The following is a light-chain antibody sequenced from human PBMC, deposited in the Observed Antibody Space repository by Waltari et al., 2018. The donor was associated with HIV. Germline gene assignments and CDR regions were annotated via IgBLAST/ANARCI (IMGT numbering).Light chain of an antibody. V-gene: IGLV3-25*03. CDR3: QSADSTGSYPDV. CDR2: KDN. CDR1: ALPKQY. J-gene: IGLJ1*01. Sequence: SYELTQPPSVSVSPGQTARLTCSGDALPKQYAYWYPQKPGQATLLVIYKDNERPSGIPERFSGSSSGTTVTLTISGVHTEDEADYYCQSADSTGSYPDVFGTGTKVTVL.